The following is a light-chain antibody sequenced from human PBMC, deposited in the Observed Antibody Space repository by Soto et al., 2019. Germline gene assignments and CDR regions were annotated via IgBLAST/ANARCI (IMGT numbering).Light chain of an antibody. Sequence: DIQITQSPSSLSASVGDRVTITCQASQNINNYLNWYQQKPGRAPKLLIYDASNLEAGVPSRLSGSGYGTDFTFIISSLRPEDIATYYCQKSDHLPLFGPGTKVDI. V-gene: IGKV1-33*01. CDR2: DAS. J-gene: IGKJ3*01. CDR1: QNINNY. CDR3: QKSDHLPL.